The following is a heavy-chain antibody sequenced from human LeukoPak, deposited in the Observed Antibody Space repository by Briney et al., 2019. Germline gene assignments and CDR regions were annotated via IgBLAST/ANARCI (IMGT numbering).Heavy chain of an antibody. CDR3: AREVLEWPALGFFDY. CDR2: IYYSGST. Sequence: SETLSFTCTVSGGSISSYYWSWIRQPPGKGLEWIGYIYYSGSTNYNPSLKSRVTISVDTSKNQFSLKLSSVTAADTAVYYCAREVLEWPALGFFDYWGQGTLVTVSS. J-gene: IGHJ4*02. V-gene: IGHV4-59*01. CDR1: GGSISSYY. D-gene: IGHD3-3*01.